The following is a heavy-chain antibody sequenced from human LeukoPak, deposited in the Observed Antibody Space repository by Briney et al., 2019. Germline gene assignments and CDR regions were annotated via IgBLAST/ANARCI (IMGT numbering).Heavy chain of an antibody. CDR1: GFTFSSYG. Sequence: GGSLRLSCAASGFTFSSYGMHWVRQAPGKGLEWVAVIWYDGSNKYYADSVKGRSTISRDNSKNTLYLQMNSLRAEDTAVYYCARDPMVRGVIGPDYYYGMDVWGQGTTVTVSS. D-gene: IGHD3-10*01. CDR2: IWYDGSNK. J-gene: IGHJ6*02. CDR3: ARDPMVRGVIGPDYYYGMDV. V-gene: IGHV3-33*01.